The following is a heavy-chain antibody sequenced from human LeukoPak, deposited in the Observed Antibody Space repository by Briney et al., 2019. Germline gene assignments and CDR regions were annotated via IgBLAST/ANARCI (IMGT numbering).Heavy chain of an antibody. J-gene: IGHJ4*02. CDR3: ARGSRVYYDSSGYYYHRDQYYFDY. CDR1: GYSISSGYY. V-gene: IGHV4-38-2*02. D-gene: IGHD3-22*01. CDR2: IYYSGST. Sequence: SETLSLTCTVSGYSISSGYYWGWIRQPPGKGLEWIGSIYYSGSTYYNPSLKSRVTISVDTSKNQFSLKLSSVTAADTAMYYCARGSRVYYDSSGYYYHRDQYYFDYWGQGTLVTVSS.